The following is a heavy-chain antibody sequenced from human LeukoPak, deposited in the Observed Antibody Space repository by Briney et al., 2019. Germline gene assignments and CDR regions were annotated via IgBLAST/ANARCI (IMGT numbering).Heavy chain of an antibody. D-gene: IGHD2-21*02. CDR2: ISYGGSNK. J-gene: IGHJ3*02. CDR1: GFTFSSYG. CDR3: AKDPHTAYCGGDCPDDAFDI. Sequence: PGGSLRLSCAASGFTFSSYGMHWVRQAPGKGLEWVAVISYGGSNKYYADSVKGRFTISRDNSKNTLYLQMNSLRAEDTAVYYCAKDPHTAYCGGDCPDDAFDIWGQGTMVTVSS. V-gene: IGHV3-30*18.